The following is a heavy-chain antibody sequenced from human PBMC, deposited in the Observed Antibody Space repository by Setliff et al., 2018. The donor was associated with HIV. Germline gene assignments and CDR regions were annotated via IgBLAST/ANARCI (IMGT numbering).Heavy chain of an antibody. D-gene: IGHD1-26*01. CDR2: VNPNSGGT. CDR3: ARDRWELRTYYYYYGMDV. J-gene: IGHJ6*02. CDR1: GYTFTGYD. Sequence: ASVKVSCKASGYTFTGYDMHWVRQAPGQGLEWMGWVNPNSGGTNYAQKFQGRVTMTRDTSISTAYMELSRLRSDDTAVYYCARDRWELRTYYYYYGMDVWGQGTTVTVSS. V-gene: IGHV1-2*02.